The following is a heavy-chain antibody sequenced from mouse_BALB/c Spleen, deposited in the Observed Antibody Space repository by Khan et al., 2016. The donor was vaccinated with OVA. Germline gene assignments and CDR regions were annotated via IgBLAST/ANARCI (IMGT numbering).Heavy chain of an antibody. Sequence: EVKLQESGPDLVKPGASVKMSCKASGYSFTNYYVNWVKQSHGKSLECIGRANPNTGNTNYNQKFKGKAILIVDTSSSTAYMELRGLTSEDSAVYYCARGYDFFAYWGQGTLVTVSA. CDR3: ARGYDFFAY. V-gene: IGHV1-26*01. CDR1: GYSFTNYY. CDR2: ANPNTGNT. D-gene: IGHD2-14*01. J-gene: IGHJ3*01.